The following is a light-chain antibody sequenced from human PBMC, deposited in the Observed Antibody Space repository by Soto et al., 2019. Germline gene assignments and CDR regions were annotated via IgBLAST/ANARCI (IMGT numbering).Light chain of an antibody. CDR1: QSIGKY. CDR2: AAS. J-gene: IGKJ2*01. Sequence: DIQMIQSPSPLSASVGDRVTITCRASQSIGKYLNWFQQKPGKAPKLLIYAASTLQIGVPSRFSGSGSWTDFTLTISSLQPEDFATYSCQQNYITPYTFGQGTNLDIK. CDR3: QQNYITPYT. V-gene: IGKV1-39*01.